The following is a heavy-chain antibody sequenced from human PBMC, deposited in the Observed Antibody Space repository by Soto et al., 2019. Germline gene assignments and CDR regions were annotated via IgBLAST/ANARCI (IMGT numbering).Heavy chain of an antibody. V-gene: IGHV3-49*03. CDR1: GFTFGDHA. Sequence: GGSLRLSCIGSGFTFGDHAMSWFRQALGKGLEWVGFIRSKAYGGTTEYAESVKGRFTISRDDSNSIAYLQMNSLKTEDTAVYYCQYQLLTYYYGMDVWGQGTTVTVSS. CDR2: IRSKAYGGTT. CDR3: QYQLLTYYYGMDV. J-gene: IGHJ6*02. D-gene: IGHD2-2*01.